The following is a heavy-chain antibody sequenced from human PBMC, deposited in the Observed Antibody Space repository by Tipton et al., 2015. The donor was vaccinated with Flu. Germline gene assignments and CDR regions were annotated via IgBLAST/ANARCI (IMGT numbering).Heavy chain of an antibody. J-gene: IGHJ6*03. D-gene: IGHD3-10*01. CDR3: TRDRLPPLVRGVPNFYYYYMDV. Sequence: QLVQSGGGLVKPGGSLRLSCAASGFTFNNAWMNWVRQAPGKGLEWVGRIRSKTDGGPTEYAAPVKGRFTLSRDDSKNTLFLQMNSLKIEDTAVYFCTRDRLPPLVRGVPNFYYYYMDVWGKGTTVTVSS. V-gene: IGHV3-15*01. CDR1: GFTFNNAW. CDR2: IRSKTDGGPT.